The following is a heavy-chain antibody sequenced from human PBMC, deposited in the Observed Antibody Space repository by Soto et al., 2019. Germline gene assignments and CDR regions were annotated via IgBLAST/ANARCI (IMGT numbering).Heavy chain of an antibody. V-gene: IGHV4-39*01. CDR2: IYYSERTSYNSGST. CDR1: GDSMTSSRYY. D-gene: IGHD6-6*01. CDR3: ARHARNQFDP. Sequence: SEPLSLTCTVSGDSMTSSRYYWGWIRQPPGKGLEWIGSIYYSERTSYNSGSTYYSPSLKSRDTISGDTSKSQFSLKLSSVTAADTAVYYCARHARNQFDPWGQGTLVTVSS. J-gene: IGHJ5*02.